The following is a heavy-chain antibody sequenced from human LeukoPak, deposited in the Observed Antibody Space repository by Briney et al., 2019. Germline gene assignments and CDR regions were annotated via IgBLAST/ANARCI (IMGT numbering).Heavy chain of an antibody. Sequence: GGSLRLSCAASGFTFSSYSMNWVRQAPGKGLEWVSSISGSSSYIYYADSVKGRFTISRDNAKNSLYLQMNSLRAEDTAVYYCARAPGGGGYLGYYFDYWGQGTLVTVSS. V-gene: IGHV3-21*01. CDR1: GFTFSSYS. CDR3: ARAPGGGGYLGYYFDY. J-gene: IGHJ4*02. CDR2: ISGSSSYI. D-gene: IGHD1-26*01.